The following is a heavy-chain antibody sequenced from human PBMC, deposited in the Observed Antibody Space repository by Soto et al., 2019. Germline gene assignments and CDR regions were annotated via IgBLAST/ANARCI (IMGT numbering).Heavy chain of an antibody. Sequence: QVQLQQWRAGLLKPSETLSLTCAVYGVSFSGYYWTWIRQSPEMGLEWIGEVKHRGTNYYNPSLKTRVPISAPPPTNQSSLKISSVTAADAAVYYCARGIGYCRSINCYSSRRLPFVSGGQGPLVTV. J-gene: IGHJ4*02. V-gene: IGHV4-34*01. CDR3: ARGIGYCRSINCYSSRRLPFVS. CDR1: GVSFSGYY. D-gene: IGHD2-2*01. CDR2: VKHRGTN.